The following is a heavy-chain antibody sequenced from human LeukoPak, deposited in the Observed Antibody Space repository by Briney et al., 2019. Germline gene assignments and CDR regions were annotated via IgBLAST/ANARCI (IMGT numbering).Heavy chain of an antibody. D-gene: IGHD4-23*01. J-gene: IGHJ2*01. CDR3: VRLSVISPHRYFDI. CDR1: GGSLSSYI. V-gene: IGHV4-59*08. CDR2: IYDTGST. Sequence: PSETLSLTCTVSGGSLSSYIWSWIRQSPGNVLEWIAYIYDTGSTNYNPTLKSRATISLDTSRNQFSLKLSSVTAADTAVYYCVRLSVISPHRYFDIWGRGTLVTVSS.